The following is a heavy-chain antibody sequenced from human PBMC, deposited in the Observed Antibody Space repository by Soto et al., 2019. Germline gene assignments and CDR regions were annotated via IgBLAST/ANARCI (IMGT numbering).Heavy chain of an antibody. CDR2: VSAYNGNT. CDR3: ASGPEGCSGGSCYSDY. J-gene: IGHJ4*02. D-gene: IGHD2-15*01. V-gene: IGHV1-18*01. CDR1: GYTFTSYG. Sequence: ASVKVSCKASGYTFTSYGISWVRQAPGQGLEWMGWVSAYNGNTNYAQKLQGRVTMTTDTSTRTAYMELRSLRSDETAVYYCASGPEGCSGGSCYSDYWGQGTLVTVSS.